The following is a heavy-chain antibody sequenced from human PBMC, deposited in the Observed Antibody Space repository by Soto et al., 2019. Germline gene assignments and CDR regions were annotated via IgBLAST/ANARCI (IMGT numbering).Heavy chain of an antibody. Sequence: PSETLSLTCTVSGGSISSYYWSWIRQPPGKGLEWIGYIYYSGSTNYNPSLKSRVTISVDTSKNQFSLKLSSVTAADTAVYYCARDRYDILTGTNWFDPWGQGTLVTVS. J-gene: IGHJ5*02. CDR1: GGSISSYY. CDR3: ARDRYDILTGTNWFDP. D-gene: IGHD3-9*01. V-gene: IGHV4-59*01. CDR2: IYYSGST.